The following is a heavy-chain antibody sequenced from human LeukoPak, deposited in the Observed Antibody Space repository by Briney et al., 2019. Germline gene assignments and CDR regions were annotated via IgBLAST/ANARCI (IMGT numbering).Heavy chain of an antibody. CDR1: GFTFGDYA. Sequence: GGSLRLSCTASGFTFGDYAINWVRQAPGKGLEWVGFIRSKDYGGTTDYATSLRGRLTVSRDDSKSTAYLQMNSLKTKDTAVYYCTRSSSYGLDVWGQGTTVTVSS. CDR2: IRSKDYGGTT. J-gene: IGHJ6*02. CDR3: TRSSSYGLDV. D-gene: IGHD3-16*02. V-gene: IGHV3-49*04.